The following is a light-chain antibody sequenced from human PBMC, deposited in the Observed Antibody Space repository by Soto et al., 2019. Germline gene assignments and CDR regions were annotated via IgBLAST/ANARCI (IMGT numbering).Light chain of an antibody. CDR2: GAS. J-gene: IGKJ4*01. V-gene: IGKV3-20*01. CDR3: QQYGISPPFT. Sequence: EIVLTQSPGPLSLSPGERATLSCRASQSVSSPYLAWYQKTPGQAPRLLIYGASSRATGIPDGFSGSGSGTDFSLAISRLEPEDFAVYCCQQYGISPPFTFRGGTKVEIK. CDR1: QSVSSPY.